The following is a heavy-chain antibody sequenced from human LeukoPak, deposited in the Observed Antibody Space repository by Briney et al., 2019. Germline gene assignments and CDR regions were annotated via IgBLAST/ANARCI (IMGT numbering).Heavy chain of an antibody. D-gene: IGHD2-15*01. CDR3: ARDRSRWSIAPDADV. Sequence: GGSLRLSCAASGFAFNDYWMNWVRQVPGKGLMWVARINSDGTRTTYADPVKGRFTVSRDNAKHTLYMQMNSLRAEDTAVYYCARDRSRWSIAPDADVWGQGTTVTVSS. CDR2: INSDGTRT. CDR1: GFAFNDYW. J-gene: IGHJ6*02. V-gene: IGHV3-74*01.